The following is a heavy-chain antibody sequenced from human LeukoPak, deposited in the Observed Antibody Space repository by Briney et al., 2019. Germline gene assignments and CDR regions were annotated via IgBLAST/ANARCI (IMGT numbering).Heavy chain of an antibody. CDR2: INPNSGGT. Sequence: EASVKVSCKASGYTFTGYYMRWVRQAPGQGLEWMGWINPNSGGTNYAQKFQGRVTMTRDTSISTAYMELSRLSSDDTPVYYCARDPPKGWFGESQNWFDPWGQGTLVTVSS. CDR1: GYTFTGYY. D-gene: IGHD3-10*01. V-gene: IGHV1-2*02. CDR3: ARDPPKGWFGESQNWFDP. J-gene: IGHJ5*02.